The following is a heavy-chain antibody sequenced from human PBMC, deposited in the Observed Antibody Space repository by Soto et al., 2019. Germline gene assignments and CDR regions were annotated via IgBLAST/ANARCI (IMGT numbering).Heavy chain of an antibody. D-gene: IGHD6-13*01. CDR1: GYTFTSYA. CDR2: INAGNGNT. Sequence: GASVKVSCKASGYTFTSYAMHWVRQAPGRRLEWMGWINAGNGNTKYSQKFQGRVTITRDTSASTAYMELSSLRSEDTAVYYCARDRIAAAGTRWFDPWGQGTLVTVSS. CDR3: ARDRIAAAGTRWFDP. J-gene: IGHJ5*02. V-gene: IGHV1-3*01.